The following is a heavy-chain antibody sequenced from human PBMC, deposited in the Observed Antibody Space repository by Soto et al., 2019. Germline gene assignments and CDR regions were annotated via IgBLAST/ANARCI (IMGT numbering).Heavy chain of an antibody. V-gene: IGHV3-23*01. CDR1: GFTFSSYA. Sequence: EVQLLESGGGLVQPGGSLRLSCAASGFTFSSYAMSWVRQAPGKGLEWVSGISDSGVSTYYADSVKGRFTISRDNSKTTLYVQMNSLRVEDTAVYDCAKRVYSSGWTGGFEYWGQGTLVTVSS. J-gene: IGHJ4*02. CDR3: AKRVYSSGWTGGFEY. D-gene: IGHD6-19*01. CDR2: ISDSGVST.